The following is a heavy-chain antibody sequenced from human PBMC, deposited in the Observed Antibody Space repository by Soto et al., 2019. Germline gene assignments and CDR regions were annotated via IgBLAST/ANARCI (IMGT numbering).Heavy chain of an antibody. V-gene: IGHV1-8*01. CDR2: MNPNSGNT. CDR1: GYTFTRYG. D-gene: IGHD3-3*01. J-gene: IGHJ5*02. CDR3: ARGARRNYDFWSGPDKDNWFDP. Sequence: GPVEVLCQASGYTFTRYGINRGGQATGQKLEGRGWMNPNSGNTGYAQKFQGRVTMTRNTSISTAYMELSSLRSEDTAVYYCARGARRNYDFWSGPDKDNWFDPWGQGTLVTVSS.